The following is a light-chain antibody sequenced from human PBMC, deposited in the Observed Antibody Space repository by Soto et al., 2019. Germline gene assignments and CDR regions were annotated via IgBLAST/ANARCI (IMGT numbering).Light chain of an antibody. J-gene: IGKJ1*01. Sequence: DIQMTQSPSSLSASVGDRVTITCRASQTITNYLNWYQQKPGKAPKLLIYAASTLLSGVPSRFSGGGSGTDFTLTLDSLQPEDFATYYCQQSYSSPWTFGQGTKVEIK. CDR1: QTITNY. V-gene: IGKV1-39*01. CDR2: AAS. CDR3: QQSYSSPWT.